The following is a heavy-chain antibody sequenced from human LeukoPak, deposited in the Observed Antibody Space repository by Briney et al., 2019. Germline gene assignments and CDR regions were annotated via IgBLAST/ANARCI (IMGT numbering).Heavy chain of an antibody. CDR1: GYTFTSYG. V-gene: IGHV1-18*04. J-gene: IGHJ5*02. Sequence: ASVTVSCKASGYTFTSYGISWVRQAPGQGLEWMGWISAYNGNTNYAQKLQGRVTITTDTSTSTAYMELRSLRSDDTAVYYCARDAPTWELLRSVWFDPWGQGTLVTVSS. CDR3: ARDAPTWELLRSVWFDP. D-gene: IGHD1-26*01. CDR2: ISAYNGNT.